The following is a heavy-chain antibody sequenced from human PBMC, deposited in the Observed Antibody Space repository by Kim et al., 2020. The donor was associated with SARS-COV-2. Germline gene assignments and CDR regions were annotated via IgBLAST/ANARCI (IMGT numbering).Heavy chain of an antibody. J-gene: IGHJ6*04. Sequence: KYYADSVKGRFTISRDNSKDTLYLQMNSLRAEDTAVYYCARDPEIATRDVWGKGTTVTVSS. CDR2: K. D-gene: IGHD6-13*01. V-gene: IGHV3-33*01. CDR3: ARDPEIATRDV.